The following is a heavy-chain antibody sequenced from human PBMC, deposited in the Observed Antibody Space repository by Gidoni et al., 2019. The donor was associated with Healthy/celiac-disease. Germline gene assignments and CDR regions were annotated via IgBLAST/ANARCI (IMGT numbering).Heavy chain of an antibody. Sequence: VQLLESGGGLVQPGGSLRLSCAASGLTFSRYAMSWVRQAPGKVLEWVSAISGSGGSTYYADSVKGRFTISRDNSKNTLYLQMNSLRAEDTAVYYCAKERGYSGYDSVHYFDYWGQGTLVTVSS. CDR1: GLTFSRYA. CDR3: AKERGYSGYDSVHYFDY. D-gene: IGHD5-12*01. J-gene: IGHJ4*02. V-gene: IGHV3-23*01. CDR2: ISGSGGST.